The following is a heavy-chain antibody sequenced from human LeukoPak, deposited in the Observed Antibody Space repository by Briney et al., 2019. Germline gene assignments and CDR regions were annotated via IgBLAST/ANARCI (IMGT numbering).Heavy chain of an antibody. CDR3: VSGFDY. CDR2: ISGSSGST. Sequence: GGSLGPSWAASGFTFSSYAMRWVRQAPGKGLGGVSAISGSSGSTYYAGSVEGRFTITRDNSKNTRYLQMNSLRAEDTAVYYCVSGFDYWGQGTLVTVSS. CDR1: GFTFSSYA. D-gene: IGHD3-10*01. V-gene: IGHV3-23*01. J-gene: IGHJ4*02.